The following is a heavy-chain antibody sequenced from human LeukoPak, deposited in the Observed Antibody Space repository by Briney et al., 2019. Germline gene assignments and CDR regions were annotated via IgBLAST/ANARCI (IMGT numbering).Heavy chain of an antibody. Sequence: GGSLRLSCAASGFTFSSYSMNWVRQAPGKGLEWVSYISSSSSTIYYADSVKGRFTISRDNAKNSLYLQMNSLRAEDTAVYYCARVAVTTPYYYYYMDVWGKGTTVTISS. D-gene: IGHD4-17*01. V-gene: IGHV3-48*01. CDR3: ARVAVTTPYYYYYMDV. J-gene: IGHJ6*03. CDR1: GFTFSSYS. CDR2: ISSSSSTI.